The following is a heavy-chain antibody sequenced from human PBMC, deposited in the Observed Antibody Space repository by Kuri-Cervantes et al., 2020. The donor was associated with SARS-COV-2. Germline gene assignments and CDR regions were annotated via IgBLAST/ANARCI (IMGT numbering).Heavy chain of an antibody. V-gene: IGHV4-39*07. J-gene: IGHJ4*02. CDR2: IYHSGST. CDR3: ARSVGGGSYDPVEFDYFDY. D-gene: IGHD1-26*01. CDR1: GGSISSSSYY. Sequence: GSLRLSCTVSGGSISSSSYYWGWIRQPPGKGLEWIGSIYHSGSTCYNPSLKSRVTISVDTSKNQFSLKLSSVTAADTAVYYCARSVGGGSYDPVEFDYFDYWGQGTLVTVSS.